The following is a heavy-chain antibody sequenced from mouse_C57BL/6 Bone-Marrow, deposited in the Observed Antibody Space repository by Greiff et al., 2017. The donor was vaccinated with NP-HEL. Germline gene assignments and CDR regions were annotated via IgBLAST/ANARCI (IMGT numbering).Heavy chain of an antibody. D-gene: IGHD2-1*01. J-gene: IGHJ3*01. Sequence: VQLQQPGAELVMPGASVKLSCKASGYTFTSYWMHWVKQRPGQGLEWIGEIDPSDSYSNSNQTFKGKSTLTVDKSSSTAYMQLSSLTSEDSAVYDCARGDGNYPFAYWGQGTLVTVSA. CDR3: ARGDGNYPFAY. CDR1: GYTFTSYW. V-gene: IGHV1-69*01. CDR2: IDPSDSYS.